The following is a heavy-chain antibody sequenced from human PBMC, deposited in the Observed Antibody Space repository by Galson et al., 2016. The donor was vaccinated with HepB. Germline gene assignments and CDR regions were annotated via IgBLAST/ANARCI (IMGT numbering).Heavy chain of an antibody. CDR2: INAGNGNT. Sequence: SVKVSCKASGYTFTNYAMHWVRQAPGQRLEWMGWINAGNGNTKYSQKFQGRVTITRDTSASTAYMGLSSLRSEDTAVYYCARDYVVPATTPDGFDYWGQGTLVTVSS. D-gene: IGHD2-2*01. CDR1: GYTFTNYA. J-gene: IGHJ4*02. CDR3: ARDYVVPATTPDGFDY. V-gene: IGHV1-3*01.